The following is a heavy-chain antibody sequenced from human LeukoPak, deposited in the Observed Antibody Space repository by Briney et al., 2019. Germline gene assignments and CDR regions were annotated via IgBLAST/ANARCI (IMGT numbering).Heavy chain of an antibody. V-gene: IGHV1-46*01. CDR1: GYTFTSYY. Sequence: ASVKVSCKASGYTFTSYYMHWVRQAPGQGLEWMGIINPSGGRTSYAQKFQGRVTMTRDISTSTVYMELSSLRSEDTAVYYCARGGYYYDRSGSNWFDPWGQGTLVTVSS. D-gene: IGHD3-22*01. CDR3: ARGGYYYDRSGSNWFDP. CDR2: INPSGGRT. J-gene: IGHJ5*02.